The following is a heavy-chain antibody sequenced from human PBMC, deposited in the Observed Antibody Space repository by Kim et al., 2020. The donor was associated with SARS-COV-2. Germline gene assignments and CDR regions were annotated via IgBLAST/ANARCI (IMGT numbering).Heavy chain of an antibody. Sequence: SVKGRFTISSDNAKSLLSLQMNSLRAEDTAVYYCARSLYCSSTSCFYGMDVWGQGTTVTVSS. D-gene: IGHD2-2*01. J-gene: IGHJ6*02. V-gene: IGHV3-48*03. CDR3: ARSLYCSSTSCFYGMDV.